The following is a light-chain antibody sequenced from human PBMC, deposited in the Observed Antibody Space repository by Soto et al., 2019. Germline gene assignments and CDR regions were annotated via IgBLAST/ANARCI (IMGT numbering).Light chain of an antibody. CDR3: QQYNNWPET. CDR2: DGS. J-gene: IGKJ1*01. V-gene: IGKV1-9*01. Sequence: DIQLTQSPSFLSASVGDRVTITCRASQDISSYLAWYQQKPGKAPKLLISDGSTRATDVPARFSGSGSGTEFTLTISSLQSEDFAVYYCQQYNNWPETFGQGTKVDI. CDR1: QDISSY.